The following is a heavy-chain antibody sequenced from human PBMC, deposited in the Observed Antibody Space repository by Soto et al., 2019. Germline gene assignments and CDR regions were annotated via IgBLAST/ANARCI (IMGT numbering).Heavy chain of an antibody. V-gene: IGHV4-61*01. J-gene: IGHJ6*02. D-gene: IGHD1-26*01. CDR3: ARGADGRYHHYGMDV. CDR1: GGSVNSGSYY. Sequence: SETLSLTCTVSGGSVNSGSYYWSWIRQPPGKGLEWIGYISNSGSTNYNPSLKSRITISVDTSKNQFSLKLGSVTVAATAVYYCARGADGRYHHYGMDVWSQRTRGTVSS. CDR2: ISNSGST.